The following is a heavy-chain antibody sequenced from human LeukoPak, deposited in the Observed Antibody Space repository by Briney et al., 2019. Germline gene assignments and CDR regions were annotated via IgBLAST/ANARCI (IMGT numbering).Heavy chain of an antibody. CDR3: ATTQTWELNAFAF. Sequence: SETLSLTCAVSGGSISSYYWSWIRQPPGEGLEWIGYIFYSGSTNYNPSLKSRVTISEDTSKNQFSLKLSSVTAADTAVYYCATTQTWELNAFAFWGQGTMVTVSS. D-gene: IGHD1-26*01. CDR1: GGSISSYY. CDR2: IFYSGST. J-gene: IGHJ3*01. V-gene: IGHV4-59*08.